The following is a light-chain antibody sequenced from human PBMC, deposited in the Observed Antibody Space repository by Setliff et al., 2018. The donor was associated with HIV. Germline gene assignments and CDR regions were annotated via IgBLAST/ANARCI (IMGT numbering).Light chain of an antibody. Sequence: QSALTQPASVSGSPGQSITISCTGTSSDVGGYNYVSWYQQHPGKAPKVMIHEVSNRPSGVSNRFSGSKSGNTASLTISGLQAEDEADYHCTSYTSSYTLVFGTGTKVTVL. J-gene: IGLJ1*01. CDR2: EVS. CDR3: TSYTSSYTLV. V-gene: IGLV2-14*01. CDR1: SSDVGGYNY.